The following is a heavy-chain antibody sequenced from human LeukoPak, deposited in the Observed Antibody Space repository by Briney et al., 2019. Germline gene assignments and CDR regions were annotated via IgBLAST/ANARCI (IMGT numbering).Heavy chain of an antibody. CDR2: INHSGST. CDR3: ARHRPDTAMDTYYFDY. V-gene: IGHV4-34*01. J-gene: IGHJ4*02. CDR1: GGSFSGYY. Sequence: SETLSLTCAVYGGSFSGYYWSWIRQPPGKGLEWIGEINHSGSTNYNPSLKSRVTISVDTSKNQFSLKLSSVTAADTAVYYCARHRPDTAMDTYYFDYWGQGTLVTVSS. D-gene: IGHD5-18*01.